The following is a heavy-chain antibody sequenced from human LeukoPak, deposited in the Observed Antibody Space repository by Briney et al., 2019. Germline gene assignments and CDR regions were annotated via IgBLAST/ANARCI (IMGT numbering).Heavy chain of an antibody. J-gene: IGHJ4*02. CDR1: GFTFSAYE. V-gene: IGHV3-48*03. D-gene: IGHD3-16*01. Sequence: PGGSLRLSCAASGFTFSAYEMHWVRQAPGKGLEWLSYISGSGDTIYYAESVKGRFTISRDNAKNSLYLQMSSLRAEDTAVYYCVSAYGGLLDYWGQGTLVTVSS. CDR2: ISGSGDTI. CDR3: VSAYGGLLDY.